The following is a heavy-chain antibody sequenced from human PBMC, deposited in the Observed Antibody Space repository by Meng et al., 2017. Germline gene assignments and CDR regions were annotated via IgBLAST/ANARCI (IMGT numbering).Heavy chain of an antibody. CDR1: GWSFSGYY. D-gene: IGHD6-13*01. CDR3: DRSSSRRPHDY. V-gene: IGHV4-34*01. Sequence: QVQLQQWGAGLLKPSETLSLTCAVYGWSFSGYYWSWIRQPPGKGLEWIGEINHSGSTNYNPSLKSRVTISVDTSKNQFSLKLSSVTAADTAVYYCDRSSSRRPHDYWGQGTLVTVSS. J-gene: IGHJ4*02. CDR2: INHSGST.